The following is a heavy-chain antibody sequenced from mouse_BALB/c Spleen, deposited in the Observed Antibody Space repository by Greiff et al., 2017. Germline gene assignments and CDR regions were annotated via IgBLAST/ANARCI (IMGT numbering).Heavy chain of an antibody. J-gene: IGHJ3*01. CDR1: GYTFTSYW. D-gene: IGHD2-3*01. Sequence: VQLQQPGAELVKPGASVKLSCKASGYTFTSYWMHWVKQRPGQGLEWIGEINPSNGRTNYNEKFKSKATLTVDKSSSTAYMQLSSLTSEDSAVYYCARGDGYLFAYWGQGTLVTVSA. V-gene: IGHV1S81*02. CDR2: INPSNGRT. CDR3: ARGDGYLFAY.